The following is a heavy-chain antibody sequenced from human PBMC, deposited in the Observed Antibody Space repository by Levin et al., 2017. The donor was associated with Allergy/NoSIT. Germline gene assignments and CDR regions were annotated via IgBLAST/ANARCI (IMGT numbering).Heavy chain of an antibody. D-gene: IGHD1-26*01. Sequence: SCTASGFTFSSYGMNWVRQAPGKGLEWVAIISYDGSNKKYADSVKGRFTISRDNSKNTLYLQMNSLRAEDTAVYYCAKDLGSNTPYYFDYWGQGTLVTVSS. CDR3: AKDLGSNTPYYFDY. J-gene: IGHJ4*02. V-gene: IGHV3-30*18. CDR2: ISYDGSNK. CDR1: GFTFSSYG.